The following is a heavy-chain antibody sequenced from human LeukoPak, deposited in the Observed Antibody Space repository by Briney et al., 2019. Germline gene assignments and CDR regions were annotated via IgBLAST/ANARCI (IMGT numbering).Heavy chain of an antibody. CDR2: IIPIFGTA. Sequence: ASVKVSCEASGGTFSSYAISWVRQAPGQGLEWMGGIIPIFGTANYAQKFQGRVTITADKSTSTAYMELSSLRSEDTAVYYCARTRSSSSSWYGQFDYWGQGTLVTVSS. J-gene: IGHJ4*02. CDR3: ARTRSSSSSWYGQFDY. V-gene: IGHV1-69*06. CDR1: GGTFSSYA. D-gene: IGHD6-13*01.